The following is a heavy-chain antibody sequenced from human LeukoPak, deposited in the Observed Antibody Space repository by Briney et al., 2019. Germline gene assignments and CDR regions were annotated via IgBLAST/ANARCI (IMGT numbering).Heavy chain of an antibody. D-gene: IGHD1-1*01. J-gene: IGHJ6*02. CDR1: GYTLTGYY. V-gene: IGHV1-2*02. Sequence: ASVKVSCKASGYTLTGYYMHWVRQAPGQGLEWMGWINPNSGGTNYAQKFQGRVTMTRDTSISTVYMELSRLRSDDTAVYYCARGGTGSLGSPHYYYYGMDVWGQGTTVTVSS. CDR2: INPNSGGT. CDR3: ARGGTGSLGSPHYYYYGMDV.